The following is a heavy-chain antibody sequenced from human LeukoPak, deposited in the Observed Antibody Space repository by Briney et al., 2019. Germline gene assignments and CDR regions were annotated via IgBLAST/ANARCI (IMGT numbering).Heavy chain of an antibody. CDR3: ARSGDTAEVDY. D-gene: IGHD5-18*01. Sequence: SETLSLTCTVSGGSISSYYWSWIRQPPGKGLEWIGYIYYSGSTNYNPSLKSRVTISVDTSKNQFSLKLSSVTAADTAVYYCARSGDTAEVDYWGQGTLVTVSS. CDR2: IYYSGST. CDR1: GGSISSYY. J-gene: IGHJ4*02. V-gene: IGHV4-59*01.